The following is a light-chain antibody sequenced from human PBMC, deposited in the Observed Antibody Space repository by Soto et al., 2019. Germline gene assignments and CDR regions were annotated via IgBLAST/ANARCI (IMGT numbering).Light chain of an antibody. CDR1: QGISSY. V-gene: IGKV1-8*01. CDR2: AAS. Sequence: AIRMTQSPSSFSASTGDRVTITCRASQGISSYLAWYQQKPGKAPKLLIYAASTLHSGLPSRFSGSGSGTDFTLTISRLQSEDFATYYCQQYYSYPPTFGQGTKLEIK. CDR3: QQYYSYPPT. J-gene: IGKJ2*01.